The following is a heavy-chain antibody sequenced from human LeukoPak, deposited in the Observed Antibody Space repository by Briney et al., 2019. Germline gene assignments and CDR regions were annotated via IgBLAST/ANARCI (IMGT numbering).Heavy chain of an antibody. Sequence: ASVKVSCKASGYTFTSYDINWVRQATGQGLEWMGWMNPNSGNTGYAQKFQGRVTITRNTSISTAYMELSSLRSEDTAVYYCARGQPPRGYSDSYYYYYMDVWGKGTTVTVSS. J-gene: IGHJ6*03. V-gene: IGHV1-8*03. CDR2: MNPNSGNT. CDR1: GYTFTSYD. CDR3: ARGQPPRGYSDSYYYYYMDV. D-gene: IGHD5-12*01.